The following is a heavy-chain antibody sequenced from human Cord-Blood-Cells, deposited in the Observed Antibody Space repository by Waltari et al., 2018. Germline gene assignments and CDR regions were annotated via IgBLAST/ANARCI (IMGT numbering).Heavy chain of an antibody. CDR2: IYHSGST. Sequence: QVQLQESGPGLVTPSETLSLTCAVSGYSISSGYYWGWIRQPPGKGLEWIGSIYHSGSTYYNPSLKSRVTISVDTSKNQFSLKLSSVTAADTAVYYCASGRDSWYFDLWGRGTLVTVSS. D-gene: IGHD3-22*01. J-gene: IGHJ2*01. CDR3: ASGRDSWYFDL. CDR1: GYSISSGYY. V-gene: IGHV4-38-2*01.